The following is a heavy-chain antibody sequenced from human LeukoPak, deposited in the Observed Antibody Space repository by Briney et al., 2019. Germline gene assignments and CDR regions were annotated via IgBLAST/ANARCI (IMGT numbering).Heavy chain of an antibody. V-gene: IGHV1-2*02. CDR1: GYTFTAYY. Sequence: ASVKVSFKASGYTFTAYYMHWVRQAPGQGLEWMGWIDLNSGGTNYAQKFQGRVTMTRDTSISTAYMELSRLKSDDTAVYYCARSPGYCNSASCYGWFDPWGQGTLVTVSS. CDR2: IDLNSGGT. CDR3: ARSPGYCNSASCYGWFDP. D-gene: IGHD2-2*01. J-gene: IGHJ5*02.